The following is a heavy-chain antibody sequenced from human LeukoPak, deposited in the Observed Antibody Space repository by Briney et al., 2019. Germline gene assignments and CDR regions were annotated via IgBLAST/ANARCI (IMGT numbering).Heavy chain of an antibody. J-gene: IGHJ4*02. D-gene: IGHD3-3*01. Sequence: GGSLRLSCAAYGFTFSSYAMSWVRQAPGKGLEWVSAISGSGGSTYYADSVKGRFTISRDNSKNTLYLQMNSLRAEDTAVYYCAKGLSYSKYYDFWSGSGTFDYWGQGTLVTVSS. CDR1: GFTFSSYA. V-gene: IGHV3-23*01. CDR2: ISGSGGST. CDR3: AKGLSYSKYYDFWSGSGTFDY.